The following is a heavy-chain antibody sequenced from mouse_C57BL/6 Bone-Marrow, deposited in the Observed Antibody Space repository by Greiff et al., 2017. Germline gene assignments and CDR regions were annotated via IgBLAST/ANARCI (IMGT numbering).Heavy chain of an antibody. V-gene: IGHV5-6*01. Sequence: EVKLVESGGDLVKPGGSLKLSCAASGFTFSSYGMSWVRQTTDKRLEWVATISTGGSYTYYPDSVKGRFTISRDNAKNTLYLPMSSLKSEDTAMYYCARHETSFAYWGQGTLVTVSA. CDR1: GFTFSSYG. CDR3: ARHETSFAY. CDR2: ISTGGSYT. J-gene: IGHJ3*01.